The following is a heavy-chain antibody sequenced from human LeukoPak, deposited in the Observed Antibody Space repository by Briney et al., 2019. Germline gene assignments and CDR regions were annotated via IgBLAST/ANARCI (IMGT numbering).Heavy chain of an antibody. CDR2: IFHSGYT. Sequence: PSETLSLTCTVSGVSISSYYWSWIRQPAGKGLEYIGSIFHSGYTFYDPSLKSRLTLSVDTSKNQFSLRLSSVTAADTAVYYCARETEKQWQYWGQGTMVTVSS. J-gene: IGHJ3*01. CDR3: ARETEKQWQY. D-gene: IGHD6-19*01. CDR1: GVSISSYY. V-gene: IGHV4-4*07.